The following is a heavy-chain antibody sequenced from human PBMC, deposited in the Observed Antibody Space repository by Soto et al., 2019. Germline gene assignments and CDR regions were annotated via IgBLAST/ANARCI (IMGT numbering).Heavy chain of an antibody. CDR1: GGSFSGYY. V-gene: IGHV4-34*01. CDR2: INHSGST. J-gene: IGHJ4*02. Sequence: PSETLSLTCAVYGGSFSGYYWSWIRQPPGKGLEWIGEINHSGSTNYNPSLKSRVTISVDTSKNQFSLKLSSVTAADTAVYYCARGTHLYWGQGTLVTVSS. CDR3: ARGTHLY.